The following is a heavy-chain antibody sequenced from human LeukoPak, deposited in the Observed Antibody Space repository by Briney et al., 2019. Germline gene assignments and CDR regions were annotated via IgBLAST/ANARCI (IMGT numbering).Heavy chain of an antibody. J-gene: IGHJ4*02. Sequence: SETLSLTCTVSGGSVTSSSSYWGRIRQPPGKGLEWLGSIYFSGSTYYNPSLKSRLTMSVDTSKNQFSLELNSVTAADTAVYYCVRNKTTGPSFDSLTGKKSNYFDFWGQGTLVSVSS. V-gene: IGHV4-39*01. CDR3: VRNKTTGPSFDSLTGKKSNYFDF. CDR2: IYFSGST. D-gene: IGHD3-9*01. CDR1: GGSVTSSSSY.